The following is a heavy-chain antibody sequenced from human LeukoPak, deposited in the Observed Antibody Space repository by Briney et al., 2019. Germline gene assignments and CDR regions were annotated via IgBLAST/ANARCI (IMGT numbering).Heavy chain of an antibody. CDR1: GYSISSGYY. J-gene: IGHJ4*02. V-gene: IGHV4-38-2*01. CDR3: ARGGDSSGYYPVDY. D-gene: IGHD3-22*01. Sequence: SETLSLTCAVSGYSISSGYYWGWTRQPPGKGLEWIGGIYHSGSTYYNPSLKSRVTISVDTSKNQFSLKLSSVTAADTAVYYCARGGDSSGYYPVDYWGQGTLVTVSS. CDR2: IYHSGST.